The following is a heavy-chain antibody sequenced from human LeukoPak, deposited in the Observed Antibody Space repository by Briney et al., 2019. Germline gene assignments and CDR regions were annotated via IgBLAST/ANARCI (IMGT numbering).Heavy chain of an antibody. J-gene: IGHJ6*02. CDR3: GSSSTSYYYAMDV. CDR1: GFTFSSYS. V-gene: IGHV3-48*01. Sequence: GGSLRLSCAASGFTFSSYSMNWVRQAPGKGLEWVSYISSSSSTIYYADSVKGRFTISRDNAKNSLYLQMNSLRAEDTAVYYCGSSSTSYYYAMDVWGHGTTVTVSS. D-gene: IGHD2-2*01. CDR2: ISSSSSTI.